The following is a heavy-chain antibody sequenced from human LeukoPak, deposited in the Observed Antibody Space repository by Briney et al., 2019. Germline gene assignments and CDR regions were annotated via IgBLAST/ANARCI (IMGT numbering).Heavy chain of an antibody. V-gene: IGHV1-69*11. D-gene: IGHD6-19*01. CDR2: IIPILGTP. J-gene: IGHJ5*02. CDR1: GYTFNNYD. CDR3: AREGLTSSRGWFDP. Sequence: SVKVSCKASGYTFNNYDISWLRQAPGQGLEWMGRIIPILGTPNYAQKFQGRVTITADESTSTTHMELRSLRSDDAAVYYCAREGLTSSRGWFDPWDQGTLVAVSS.